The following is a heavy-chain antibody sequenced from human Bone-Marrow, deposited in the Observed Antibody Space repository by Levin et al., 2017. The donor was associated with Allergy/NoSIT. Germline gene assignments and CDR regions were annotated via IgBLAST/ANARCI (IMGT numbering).Heavy chain of an antibody. D-gene: IGHD1-14*01. V-gene: IGHV4-39*01. J-gene: IGHJ5*02. CDR2: VYSSGTT. Sequence: MASETLSLTCTVSGASFNSLNHYWGWIRQPPGKGLEWIGSVYSSGTTYYNPALTSRVTISVDTSSNHFSLKLRSVTAGDTALYYCATHIKYLKWFDPWGQGALVTVSS. CDR3: ATHIKYLKWFDP. CDR1: GASFNSLNHY.